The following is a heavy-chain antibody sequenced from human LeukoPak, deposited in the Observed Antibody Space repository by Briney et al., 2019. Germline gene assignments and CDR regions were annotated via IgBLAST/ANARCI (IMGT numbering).Heavy chain of an antibody. CDR3: ARAFYSCVGGSCSYFDY. V-gene: IGHV3-9*01. CDR2: ISWNSGSI. Sequence: PGGSLRLSCAASGFTFDDYAMHWVRQAPGKGLEWVSGISWNSGSIGYADSVKGRFTISRDNAMNSLHLQMSSLRAEDTAFYYCARAFYSCVGGSCSYFDYWGQGTLVTVSS. CDR1: GFTFDDYA. J-gene: IGHJ4*02. D-gene: IGHD2-15*01.